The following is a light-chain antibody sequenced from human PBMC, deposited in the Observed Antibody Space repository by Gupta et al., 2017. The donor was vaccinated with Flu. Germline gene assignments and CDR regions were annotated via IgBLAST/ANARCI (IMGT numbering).Light chain of an antibody. CDR3: CSYAGSDLYV. CDR2: EAR. J-gene: IGLJ1*01. Sequence: TSSDVGRCNVVSWYQQHAGKAPKLIIDEARKRPSGVSNRFSGAKSSNTASLTISGLQAEDEADYFCCSYAGSDLYVFGTGTAVTIL. CDR1: SSDVGRCNV. V-gene: IGLV2-23*01.